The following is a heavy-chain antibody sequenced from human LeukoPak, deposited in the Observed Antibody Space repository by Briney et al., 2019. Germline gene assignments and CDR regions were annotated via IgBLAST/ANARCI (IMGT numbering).Heavy chain of an antibody. D-gene: IGHD3-3*01. CDR1: GYTFTSYV. CDR3: ARGRNSLRVLRFLEWLLYFFDY. V-gene: IGHV1-18*01. J-gene: IGHJ4*02. Sequence: ASVKVSCKASGYTFTSYVISWVRQAPGQGLEWMGWISAYNGNTNYAQKLQGRATMTRNTSISTAYMELSSLRSEDTAVYYCARGRNSLRVLRFLEWLLYFFDYWGQGTLVTVSS. CDR2: ISAYNGNT.